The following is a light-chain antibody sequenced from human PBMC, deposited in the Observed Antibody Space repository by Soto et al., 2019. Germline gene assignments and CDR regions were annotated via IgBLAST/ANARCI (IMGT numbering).Light chain of an antibody. V-gene: IGKV4-1*01. Sequence: DIVMTQSPDSLAVSLGERATINCKSSQSVLYSSNNKKYLAWYQQKPGQPPKLLIYWASTRESGVPDRFSGSGSGTDFTLTISSLQAEDVAVYYCQQYYSTPRTFGQGTKLVIK. CDR3: QQYYSTPRT. CDR2: WAS. J-gene: IGKJ2*01. CDR1: QSVLYSSNNKKY.